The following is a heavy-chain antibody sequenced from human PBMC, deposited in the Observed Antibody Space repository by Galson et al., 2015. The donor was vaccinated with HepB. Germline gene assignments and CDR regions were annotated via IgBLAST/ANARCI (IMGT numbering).Heavy chain of an antibody. D-gene: IGHD3-16*01. CDR1: GFSFSYYG. CDR2: IHYDGGNK. CDR3: ARDPDQFDYVWGSYFDY. J-gene: IGHJ4*02. Sequence: SLRLSCAASGFSFSYYGMHWVRQAPGKGLEWVAVIHYDGGNKNYADSVKGRFTISRDNSRNTLYLQMNSLRAEDTAVYYCARDPDQFDYVWGSYFDYWGQGDLVTVSP. V-gene: IGHV3-33*01.